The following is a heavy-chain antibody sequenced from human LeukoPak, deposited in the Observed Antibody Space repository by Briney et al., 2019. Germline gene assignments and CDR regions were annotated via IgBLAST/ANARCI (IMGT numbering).Heavy chain of an antibody. CDR1: GIIFGSHG. CDR2: IRPNGDRT. V-gene: IGHV3-23*01. Sequence: GGSLRLSCAASGIIFGSHGMAWVRQAPGKGLEWVSSIRPNGDRTFYADFVKGRFTISRDNSKNTVSLHMNSLRAEDSAIYRCARAYDKAYDYWGQGTLVTVSS. J-gene: IGHJ4*02. CDR3: ARAYDKAYDY. D-gene: IGHD2-21*01.